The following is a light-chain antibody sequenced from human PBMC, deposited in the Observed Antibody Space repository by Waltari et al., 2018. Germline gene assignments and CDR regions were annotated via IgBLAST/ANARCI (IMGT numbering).Light chain of an antibody. CDR2: EVT. CDR3: CSYARSSSVV. Sequence: QSALTQPASVSGSPGQSITTSCTGTSSDVGTDDLVPWYQQHPGKAPKLMIYEVTNRPGGTSKRFAGSKAGNTASLTSSGLQAEDEAYYYCCSYARSSSVVFGGGTKLTVL. CDR1: SSDVGTDDL. V-gene: IGLV2-23*02. J-gene: IGLJ2*01.